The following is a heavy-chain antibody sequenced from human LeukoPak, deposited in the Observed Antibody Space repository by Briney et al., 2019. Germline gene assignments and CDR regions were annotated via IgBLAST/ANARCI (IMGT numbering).Heavy chain of an antibody. D-gene: IGHD3-22*01. CDR2: ISAYNGNT. Sequence: GASVKVSCKASGYTFTSYGISWVRQAPGQGLEWMGWISAYNGNTNYAQKLQGRVTMTTDTSTSTAYMELRSLRSDDTAVYYCARTAGYDSSGDLDYWGQGTLVTVSS. CDR3: ARTAGYDSSGDLDY. CDR1: GYTFTSYG. V-gene: IGHV1-18*01. J-gene: IGHJ4*02.